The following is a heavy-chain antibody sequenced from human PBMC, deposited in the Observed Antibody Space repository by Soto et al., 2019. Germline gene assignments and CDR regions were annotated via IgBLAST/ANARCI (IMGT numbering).Heavy chain of an antibody. CDR2: INPNSGGT. CDR3: ERGDAWGSVGHAFDI. V-gene: IGHV1-2*04. D-gene: IGHD7-27*01. Sequence: ASVKVSCKASGYTFTGYYMHWVRQAPGQGLEWMGWINPNSGGTNYAQKFQGWVTMTRDTSISTAYMELSRLRSDDTAVYYCERGDAWGSVGHAFDIWGQGTMVTVSS. J-gene: IGHJ3*02. CDR1: GYTFTGYY.